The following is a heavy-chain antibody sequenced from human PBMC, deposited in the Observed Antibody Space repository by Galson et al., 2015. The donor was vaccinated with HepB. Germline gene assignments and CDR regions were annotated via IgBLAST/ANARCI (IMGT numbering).Heavy chain of an antibody. D-gene: IGHD6-19*01. V-gene: IGHV5-51*03. CDR3: ARTNNDGYSSGWTFDY. Sequence: QSGAEVKKPGESLKISCKGSGYSSTSYWIGWVRQMPGKGLEWMGIIYPGDSDTRYSPSFQGQVTISADKSITTAYLQWSSLKASDTAMYYCARTNNDGYSSGWTFDYWGQGTLVTVSS. J-gene: IGHJ4*02. CDR1: GYSSTSYW. CDR2: IYPGDSDT.